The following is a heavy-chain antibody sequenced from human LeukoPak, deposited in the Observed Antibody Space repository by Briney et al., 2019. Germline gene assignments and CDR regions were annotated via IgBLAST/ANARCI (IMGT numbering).Heavy chain of an antibody. CDR1: GFTFRSYA. CDR3: AKVGAYSSSWLFDY. J-gene: IGHJ4*02. V-gene: IGHV3-23*01. CDR2: ISGSGGST. D-gene: IGHD6-13*01. Sequence: PGGSLRLSCAVSGFTFRSYAMSWVRQAPGKGLEWVSAISGSGGSTYYADSVKGRFTISRDNSKNTLYLQMNSLRAEDTAVYYCAKVGAYSSSWLFDYWGQGTLVTVSS.